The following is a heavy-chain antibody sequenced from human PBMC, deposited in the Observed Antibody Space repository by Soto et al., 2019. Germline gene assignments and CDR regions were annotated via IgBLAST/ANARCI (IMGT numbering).Heavy chain of an antibody. CDR3: PPRYHYGSRGYLGGMDV. Sequence: QITLKESGPTLVIPTQTLTLTCTFSGFSLNTTGAGVAWIRQPPGKALEWLALIYWDDEKRYSPSLKSRLTLTRDPSKTQVVLTTTYMDPVDTATYFCPPRYHYGSRGYLGGMDVWGQGTTVTVSS. V-gene: IGHV2-5*02. CDR2: IYWDDEK. CDR1: GFSLNTTGAG. J-gene: IGHJ6*02. D-gene: IGHD3-22*01.